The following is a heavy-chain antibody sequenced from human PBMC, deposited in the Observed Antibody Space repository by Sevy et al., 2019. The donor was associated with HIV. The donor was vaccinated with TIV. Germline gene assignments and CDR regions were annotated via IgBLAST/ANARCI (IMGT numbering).Heavy chain of an antibody. CDR3: AKGTDGVS. V-gene: IGHV3-23*01. J-gene: IGHJ5*02. CDR1: GFTFSSYA. CDR2: ISGSGAGT. Sequence: GGSLRLSCAASGFTFSSYAMTWVRQAPGKGLEWVSTISGSGAGTYYADSVRGRFTISRDNSKNTLYLQMNSLRAEDTALYYCAKGTDGVSWGQGTLVTVSS.